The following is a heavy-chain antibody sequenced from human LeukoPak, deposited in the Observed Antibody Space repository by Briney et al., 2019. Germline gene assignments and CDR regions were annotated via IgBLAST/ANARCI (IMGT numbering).Heavy chain of an antibody. J-gene: IGHJ4*02. V-gene: IGHV3-21*01. CDR3: ARASGDIVETATMGSY. CDR2: ISSSSSSI. D-gene: IGHD5-18*01. CDR1: GFTFSSYS. Sequence: GGSLRLSCAASGFTFSSYSMNWVRQAPGKGLEWVPSISSSSSSIYYADSVKGRFTISRDNAKNSLYLQMNSLRAEDTAVYYCARASGDIVETATMGSYWGQGTLVTVSS.